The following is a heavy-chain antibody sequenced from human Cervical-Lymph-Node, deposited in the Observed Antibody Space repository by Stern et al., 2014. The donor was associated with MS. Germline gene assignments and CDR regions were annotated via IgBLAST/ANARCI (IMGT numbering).Heavy chain of an antibody. D-gene: IGHD1-26*01. CDR2: IYYTGRT. J-gene: IGHJ5*02. CDR1: GGSISPFY. V-gene: IGHV4-59*01. CDR3: ARLHSRLREEFDP. Sequence: VQLVESGPGLVKPSETLSLTCAVSGGSISPFYLSWIRQVPGKGLEWIAYIYYTGRTDYNPSLKSRITISVDTSKNQFSLQLTSVTAADTAIYYCARLHSRLREEFDPWGQGTLVTVSS.